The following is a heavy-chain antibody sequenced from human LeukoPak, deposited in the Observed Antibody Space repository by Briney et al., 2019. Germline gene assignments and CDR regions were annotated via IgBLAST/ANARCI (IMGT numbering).Heavy chain of an antibody. V-gene: IGHV1-2*02. Sequence: ASVKVSCKASGYTFTGYYMHWVRKAPGQGLEWMGWINPNSGGTNYAQKFQGRVTMTRDTSISTAYMELSRLRSDDTAVYYCARDGHLSNLWYRWFDPWGQGTLVTVSS. CDR1: GYTFTGYY. CDR3: ARDGHLSNLWYRWFDP. J-gene: IGHJ5*02. D-gene: IGHD3-10*01. CDR2: INPNSGGT.